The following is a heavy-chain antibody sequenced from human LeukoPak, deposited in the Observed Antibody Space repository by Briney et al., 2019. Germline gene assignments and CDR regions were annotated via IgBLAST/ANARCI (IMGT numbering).Heavy chain of an antibody. CDR3: ARDSGREFGQSVLDP. V-gene: IGHV4-59*01. D-gene: IGHD3-10*01. J-gene: IGHJ5*02. Sequence: PSETLSLTCTVSGASINNNYSSWIQQPPGKRLECIGDIHYSGSTNYSPSLKSRVTTSVDMSKNQFSLKMTSVTAADTAVYYCARDSGREFGQSVLDPWGQGTLVTVAS. CDR2: IHYSGST. CDR1: GASINNNY.